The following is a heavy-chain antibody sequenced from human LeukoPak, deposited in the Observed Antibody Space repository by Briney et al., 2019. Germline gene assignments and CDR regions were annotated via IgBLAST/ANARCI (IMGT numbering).Heavy chain of an antibody. D-gene: IGHD6-19*01. V-gene: IGHV4-59*01. CDR2: IYYSGST. J-gene: IGHJ3*02. CDR3: ARTLRIAVAGPDAFDI. Sequence: SETLSLTCTVSGGSISSYYWSWIRRPPGKGLEWIGYIYYSGSTNYNPSLKSRVTISVDTSKHQFSLKLSSVTAADTAVYYCARTLRIAVAGPDAFDIWGQGTMVTVSS. CDR1: GGSISSYY.